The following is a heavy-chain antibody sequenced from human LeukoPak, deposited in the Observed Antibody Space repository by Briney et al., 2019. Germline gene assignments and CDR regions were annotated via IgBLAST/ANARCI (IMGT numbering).Heavy chain of an antibody. CDR2: IYHSGDT. CDR3: AKGTSSGWYYFDY. CDR1: GYSITSGYY. J-gene: IGHJ4*02. D-gene: IGHD6-19*01. V-gene: IGHV4-38-2*02. Sequence: SETLSLTCIVSGYSITSGYYWGWIRQPPGQGLEWIGSIYHSGDTYYNPSLKSRVTISVDTSKNQFSLKLDSVTAADTAVYYCAKGTSSGWYYFDYWGQGTLVTVSS.